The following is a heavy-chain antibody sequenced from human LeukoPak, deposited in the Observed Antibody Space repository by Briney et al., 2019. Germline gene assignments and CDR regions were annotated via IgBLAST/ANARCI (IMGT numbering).Heavy chain of an antibody. D-gene: IGHD6-6*01. CDR2: IYPGDSDT. CDR3: ARQIDEYSSSRRATWYYMDV. V-gene: IGHV5-51*01. Sequence: GESLKISCKGSGYSFTSYWIGWVRQMPGKGLEWMGIIYPGDSDTRYSPSFQGQVTISADKSISTAYLQWSSLKASDTAMYYCARQIDEYSSSRRATWYYMDVWGKGTTVTVSS. J-gene: IGHJ6*03. CDR1: GYSFTSYW.